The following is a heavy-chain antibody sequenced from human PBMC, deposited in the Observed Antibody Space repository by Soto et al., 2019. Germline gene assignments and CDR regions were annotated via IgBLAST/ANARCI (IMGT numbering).Heavy chain of an antibody. CDR1: GFTFSSYA. V-gene: IGHV3-23*01. Sequence: GGSLRLSCAASGFTFSSYAMSWVRQAPGKGLEWVSAISGSGGSTYYADSVKGRFTISRDNSKNTLYLQMNSLRAEDTAVYYCAKDPVLDDSSGYHDYWGQGTLVTVSS. D-gene: IGHD3-22*01. CDR2: ISGSGGST. J-gene: IGHJ4*02. CDR3: AKDPVLDDSSGYHDY.